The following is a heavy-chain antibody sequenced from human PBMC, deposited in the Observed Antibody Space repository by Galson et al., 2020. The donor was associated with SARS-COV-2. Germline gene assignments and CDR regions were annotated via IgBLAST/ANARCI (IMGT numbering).Heavy chain of an antibody. J-gene: IGHJ5*01. CDR1: GFTFSGYA. CDR3: ARETDDHTSGWFDY. D-gene: IGHD6-25*01. V-gene: IGHV3-30*12. CDR2: ISYDGTTK. Sequence: GGSLRLSCAASGFTFSGYAMHWVRQAPGKGLEWVAIISYDGTTKYNSDSVKGRFTISRDNSKNTLYLQMNSLRPDDTAVYYCARETDDHTSGWFDYWGQGTLVTVSS.